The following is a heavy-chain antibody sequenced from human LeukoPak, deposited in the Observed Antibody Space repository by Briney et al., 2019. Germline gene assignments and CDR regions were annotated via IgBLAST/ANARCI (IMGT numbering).Heavy chain of an antibody. Sequence: PSETLSLTCAVYGRSFSGYYWSWIRQPPGKGLEWIGEINHSGSTNYNPSLKSRVTISVDTSKNQFSLKLSSVTAADTAVYYCARGVQQQLVLSWGQGTLVTVSS. CDR3: ARGVQQQLVLS. J-gene: IGHJ4*02. CDR2: INHSGST. V-gene: IGHV4-34*01. CDR1: GRSFSGYY. D-gene: IGHD6-13*01.